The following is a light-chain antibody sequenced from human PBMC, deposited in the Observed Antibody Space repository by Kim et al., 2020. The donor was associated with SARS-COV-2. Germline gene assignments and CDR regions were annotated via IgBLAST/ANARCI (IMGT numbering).Light chain of an antibody. CDR3: QQYNVLPRT. Sequence: VGTRVTLTCRASHAIVKYLAWYQQDPGKAPKLLIYAASTLQTGVPSRFSGSGSRTEFTLTISSLQPEDFTTYSCQQYNVLPRTFGQGTKVDIK. V-gene: IGKV1-9*01. CDR1: HAIVKY. J-gene: IGKJ1*01. CDR2: AAS.